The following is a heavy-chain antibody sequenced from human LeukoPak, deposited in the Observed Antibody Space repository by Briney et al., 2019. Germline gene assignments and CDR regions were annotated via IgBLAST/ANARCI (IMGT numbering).Heavy chain of an antibody. CDR2: ISGSSSYT. J-gene: IGHJ4*02. Sequence: GGSLRLSCAASGFTFSTYSMSWVRQAPGKGLEWVSSISGSSSYTYYADSVRGRFTISRDNAKNSLYLQMNSLRPEDTAVYYCARPLSDYYDSSFDCWGQGTLVTVSS. CDR1: GFTFSTYS. V-gene: IGHV3-21*01. CDR3: ARPLSDYYDSSFDC. D-gene: IGHD3-22*01.